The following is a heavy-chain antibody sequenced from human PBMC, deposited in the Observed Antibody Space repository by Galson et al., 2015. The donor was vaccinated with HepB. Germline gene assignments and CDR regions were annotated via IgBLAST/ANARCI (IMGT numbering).Heavy chain of an antibody. J-gene: IGHJ4*02. CDR1: GFTFSSYS. D-gene: IGHD3-3*01. Sequence: SLRLSCAASGFTFSSYSMNWVRQAPGKGLEWVTSISSSSSYIYYADSVKGRFTISRDNAKNSLYLQMNSLRAEDTAVYYCARDPVGYDFWSGYYLNGPTDYWGQGTLVTVSS. CDR2: ISSSSSYI. V-gene: IGHV3-21*01. CDR3: ARDPVGYDFWSGYYLNGPTDY.